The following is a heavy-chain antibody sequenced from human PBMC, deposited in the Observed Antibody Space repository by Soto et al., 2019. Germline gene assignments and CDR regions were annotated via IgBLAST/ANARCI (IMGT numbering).Heavy chain of an antibody. CDR3: AAVDGRYYDSSGYYNPTRPILDY. V-gene: IGHV1-58*01. D-gene: IGHD3-22*01. CDR1: GFTFTSSA. Sequence: SVKVSCKASGFTFTSSAVQWVRQARGQRLEWIGWIVVGSGNTNYAQKFQERVTITRDMSTSTAYMELSSLRSEDTAVYYCAAVDGRYYDSSGYYNPTRPILDYWGQGTLVTVSS. J-gene: IGHJ4*02. CDR2: IVVGSGNT.